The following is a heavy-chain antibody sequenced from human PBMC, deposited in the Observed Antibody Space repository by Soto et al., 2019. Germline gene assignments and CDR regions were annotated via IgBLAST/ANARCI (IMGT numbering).Heavy chain of an antibody. D-gene: IGHD3-9*01. V-gene: IGHV3-30*18. Sequence: PGXSLRLSCAASGFTFSSYGMHWVVQAPGKGLEWVAVISYDGSNKYYADSVKGRFTISRDNSKNTLYLQMNRMRAEDTAVYYCAKDGSFDPYMDVWGQGTTVTVSS. CDR1: GFTFSSYG. J-gene: IGHJ6*02. CDR2: ISYDGSNK. CDR3: AKDGSFDPYMDV.